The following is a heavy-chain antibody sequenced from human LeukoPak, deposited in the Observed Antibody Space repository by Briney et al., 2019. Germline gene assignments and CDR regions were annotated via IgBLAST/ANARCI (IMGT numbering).Heavy chain of an antibody. CDR1: GFTFSSYW. Sequence: GGSLRLSCAASGFTFSSYWMSWVRQAPGKGLEWVANIKQDGSEKYYVDSVKGRFTISRDNAKNSLYLQMNSLRAEDTAVYYCARVITGYSSSWYVSRWFDPWGQGTLVTVSS. CDR3: ARVITGYSSSWYVSRWFDP. J-gene: IGHJ5*02. D-gene: IGHD6-13*01. V-gene: IGHV3-7*01. CDR2: IKQDGSEK.